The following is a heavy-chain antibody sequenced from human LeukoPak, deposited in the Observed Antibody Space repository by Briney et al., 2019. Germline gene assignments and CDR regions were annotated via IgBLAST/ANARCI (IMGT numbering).Heavy chain of an antibody. CDR2: ISGSGGST. CDR3: AKDQDIYDFWSGYYLAHDY. Sequence: GGSLRLSCAASGFTFSSYAMSWVRQAPGKGLEWVSAISGSGGSTYYADSVKGRFTIPRDNSKNTLYLQMNSLRAEDTAVYYCAKDQDIYDFWSGYYLAHDYWGQGTLVTVSS. D-gene: IGHD3-3*01. J-gene: IGHJ4*02. CDR1: GFTFSSYA. V-gene: IGHV3-23*01.